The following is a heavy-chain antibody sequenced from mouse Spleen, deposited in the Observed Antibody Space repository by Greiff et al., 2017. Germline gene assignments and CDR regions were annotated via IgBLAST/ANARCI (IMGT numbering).Heavy chain of an antibody. CDR1: GYTFTSYW. Sequence: QVQLQQPGAELVMPGASVKLSCKASGYTFTSYWMHWVKQRPGQGLEWNGEIDPSDSYTNYNQKFKGKATLTVDKSSSTAYMQLSSLTSEDSAVYYCARGIRNSLLRLQDYFDYWGQGTTLTVSS. CDR2: IDPSDSYT. V-gene: IGHV1-69*01. J-gene: IGHJ2*01. CDR3: ARGIRNSLLRLQDYFDY. D-gene: IGHD1-2*01.